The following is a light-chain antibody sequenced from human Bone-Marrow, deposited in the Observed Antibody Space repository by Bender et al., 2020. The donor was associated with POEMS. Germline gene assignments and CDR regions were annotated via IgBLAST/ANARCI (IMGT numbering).Light chain of an antibody. Sequence: QSVLTQPPSASGTPGQRVTISCSGGSSNIGAHAVNWYQHLPGTAPKLRIYSSHRRPSEVPDRFSGSRSGTSASLAISGLQSEDEADYYCAVWDDSINGWVFGGGTKLTVL. V-gene: IGLV1-44*01. CDR1: SSNIGAHA. J-gene: IGLJ3*02. CDR3: AVWDDSINGWV. CDR2: SSH.